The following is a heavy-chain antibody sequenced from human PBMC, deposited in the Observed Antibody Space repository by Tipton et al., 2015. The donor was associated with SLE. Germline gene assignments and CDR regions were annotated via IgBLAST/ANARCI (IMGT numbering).Heavy chain of an antibody. V-gene: IGHV3-7*01. Sequence: GSLRLSCAASGFTFSSYWMSWVRQAPGKGLEWAANIKQDGSEKYYVDSVKGLFTISRDNAKNSLYLQMNSLRAEDTAVYYCAKEGENYYGMDGWGQGTTGPVSS. J-gene: IGHJ6*02. D-gene: IGHD2-21*01. CDR1: GFTFSSYW. CDR3: AKEGENYYGMDG. CDR2: IKQDGSEK.